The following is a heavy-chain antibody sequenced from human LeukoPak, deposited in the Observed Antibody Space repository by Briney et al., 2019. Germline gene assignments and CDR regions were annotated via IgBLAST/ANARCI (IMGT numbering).Heavy chain of an antibody. Sequence: SETRPLTCTVSGGPISSSSYSWGWIRQPPGKGLEWIGSIYYSGSTYYNPSLKSRVTISVDTSKNQFSLKLSSVTAADTAVYYCAGIWRRNYFDYWGQGTLVTVSS. CDR3: AGIWRRNYFDY. J-gene: IGHJ4*02. D-gene: IGHD1-14*01. CDR1: GGPISSSSYS. CDR2: IYYSGST. V-gene: IGHV4-39*01.